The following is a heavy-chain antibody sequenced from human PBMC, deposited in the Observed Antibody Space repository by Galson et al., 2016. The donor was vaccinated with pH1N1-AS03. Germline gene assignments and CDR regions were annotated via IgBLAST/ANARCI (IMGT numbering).Heavy chain of an antibody. Sequence: SLRLSCAASGFTFSSYGMHWVRQAPGKGLEWVAVIWYDGSNKYYVDSVKGRFTISRDKSKNTLYLQMNSLRAEDAAVYYCAKEGDSSGDYFDYWGQGILVTVSS. CDR3: AKEGDSSGDYFDY. CDR2: IWYDGSNK. D-gene: IGHD3-22*01. J-gene: IGHJ4*02. V-gene: IGHV3-33*03. CDR1: GFTFSSYG.